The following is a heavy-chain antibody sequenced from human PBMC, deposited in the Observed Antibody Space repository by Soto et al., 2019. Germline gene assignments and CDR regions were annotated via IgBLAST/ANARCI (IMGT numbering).Heavy chain of an antibody. CDR1: GLTFSNAW. CDR2: IKSKTDGGTT. J-gene: IGHJ3*02. CDR3: TTVSQKAFDI. Sequence: EVRLVESGGGLVKPGGSLRLSCTASGLTFSNAWMNWVGQAPGKGLEWVGRIKSKTDGGTTGYAAIVKGRFTISRDDSKTTLYLQMDSLKSEDTAVYYCTTVSQKAFDIWGQGTRVTVSS. V-gene: IGHV3-15*01.